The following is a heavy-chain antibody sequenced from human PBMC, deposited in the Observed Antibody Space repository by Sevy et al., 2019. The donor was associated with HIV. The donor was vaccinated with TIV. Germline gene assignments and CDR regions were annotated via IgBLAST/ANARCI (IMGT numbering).Heavy chain of an antibody. CDR1: GITLSNVW. J-gene: IGHJ6*01. D-gene: IGHD4-17*01. CDR2: IKSKSEGGTT. CDR3: TTEALDYEHPDFYHYGMDV. Sequence: GGSLRLSCIASGITLSNVWMSWVRQAPGKGLEWVGRIKSKSEGGTTDYAAPVKVRFTISRDDSKNTLYLQMNSLQTEDTAVYYCTTEALDYEHPDFYHYGMDVWGQGTTVTVSS. V-gene: IGHV3-15*01.